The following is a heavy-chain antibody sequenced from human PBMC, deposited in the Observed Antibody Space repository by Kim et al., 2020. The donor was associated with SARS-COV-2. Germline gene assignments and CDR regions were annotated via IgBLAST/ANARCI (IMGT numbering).Heavy chain of an antibody. J-gene: IGHJ4*02. D-gene: IGHD4-17*01. CDR2: T. CDR3: ARTPLLRWFDY. Sequence: TNDNPTIKSQVTLSEDTARNQFSLRLSPVTAAETAVYYCARTPLLRWFDYWGQGTLVTVSS. V-gene: IGHV4-34*01.